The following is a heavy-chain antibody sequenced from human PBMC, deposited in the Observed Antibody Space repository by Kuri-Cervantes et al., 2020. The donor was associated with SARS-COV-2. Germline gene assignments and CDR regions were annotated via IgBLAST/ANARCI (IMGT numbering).Heavy chain of an antibody. CDR1: GGSISSYY. CDR3: ARGCGEWLRYWYFDL. V-gene: IGHV4-59*01. J-gene: IGHJ2*01. CDR2: IHYSGTT. D-gene: IGHD3-10*01. Sequence: GSLRLSCTVSGGSISSYYWSWIRQPPGKGLEWMGYIHYSGTTTYSPSLKSRLTISVDTPKNQFSLKVTSVTAADTAVYYCARGCGEWLRYWYFDLWGRGTLVTVSS.